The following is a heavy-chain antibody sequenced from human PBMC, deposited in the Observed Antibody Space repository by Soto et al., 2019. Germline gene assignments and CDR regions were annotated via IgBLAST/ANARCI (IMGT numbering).Heavy chain of an antibody. CDR2: ISGSGNSR. J-gene: IGHJ4*02. Sequence: PGGSLTLSCVGSGFAFSSDDMSWVRQAPGKGLEWVSGISGSGNSRYYAGSVKGRFTISRDKSMSTLFLQMNSLRAEDTAIYYCARVGPYTSTYYFDYWGQGTLVTVSS. CDR3: ARVGPYTSTYYFDY. V-gene: IGHV3-23*01. CDR1: GFAFSSDD. D-gene: IGHD3-16*01.